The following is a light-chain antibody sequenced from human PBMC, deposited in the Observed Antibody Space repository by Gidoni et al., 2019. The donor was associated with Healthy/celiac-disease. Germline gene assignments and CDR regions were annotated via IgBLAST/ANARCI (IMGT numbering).Light chain of an antibody. CDR1: SISSW. V-gene: IGKV1-5*03. J-gene: IGKJ1*01. CDR3: QQYNSYPWT. CDR2: KAS. Sequence: SISSWLAWYQHKPGKAPKLLIYKASSLESGVPSRFSGSGSGTEFTLTISSLQPDDFATYYCQQYNSYPWTFGQGTKVEIK.